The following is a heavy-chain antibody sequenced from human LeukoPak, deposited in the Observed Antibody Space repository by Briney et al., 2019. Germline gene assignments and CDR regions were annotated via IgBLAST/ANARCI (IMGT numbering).Heavy chain of an antibody. J-gene: IGHJ4*02. V-gene: IGHV1-8*03. CDR3: ARGRGSSWPGNY. D-gene: IGHD6-13*01. Sequence: ASVKASCKASGYTFTSYDINWVRQATGQGLEWMGWMNPNSGNTGYAQKFQGRVTITRNTSISTAYMELSSLRSEDTAVYCCARGRGSSWPGNYWGQGTLVTVSS. CDR1: GYTFTSYD. CDR2: MNPNSGNT.